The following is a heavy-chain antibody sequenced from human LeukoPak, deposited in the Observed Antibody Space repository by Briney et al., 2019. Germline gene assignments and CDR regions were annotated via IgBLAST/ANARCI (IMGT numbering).Heavy chain of an antibody. CDR1: GFTFSSFA. Sequence: GGSLRLSCAASGFTFSSFAIRWVRQVPGKGLEWVSSIDGSGDKTHYPDSVRGRFTVSRDNSKNTLYLQMNSLRVDDTATYFCAKVQFNWGPIDYWGQGTPVIVSS. D-gene: IGHD7-27*01. J-gene: IGHJ4*02. CDR2: IDGSGDKT. V-gene: IGHV3-23*01. CDR3: AKVQFNWGPIDY.